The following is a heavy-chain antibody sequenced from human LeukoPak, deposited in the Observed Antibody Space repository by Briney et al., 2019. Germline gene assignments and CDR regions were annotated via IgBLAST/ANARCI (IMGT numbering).Heavy chain of an antibody. CDR3: ACLGAGGGMESGYYIQPGFDY. V-gene: IGHV4-39*07. Sequence: SETLSLTCTVSGGSISSSSYYWGWIRQPPGKGLEWIGSIYYSGSTYYNLSLKSRVTISVDTSKNQFSLKLSSVTAADTAVYYCACLGAGGGMESGYYIQPGFDYWGQGTLVTVSS. J-gene: IGHJ4*02. CDR1: GGSISSSSYY. D-gene: IGHD3-10*01. CDR2: IYYSGST.